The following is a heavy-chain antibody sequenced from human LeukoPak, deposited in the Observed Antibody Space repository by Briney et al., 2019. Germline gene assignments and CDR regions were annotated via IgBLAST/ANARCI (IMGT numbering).Heavy chain of an antibody. D-gene: IGHD6-19*01. Sequence: PSETLSLTCTVSGYSISSGYYWGWIRQPPGKGLEWIGSIYHSGRTFYNPSLKSRVTISVDTSKNQFSLKLTSVTAADTAVYYCARLDSSGWYWDYWGQGTLVTVSS. J-gene: IGHJ4*02. CDR2: IYHSGRT. CDR1: GYSISSGYY. V-gene: IGHV4-38-2*02. CDR3: ARLDSSGWYWDY.